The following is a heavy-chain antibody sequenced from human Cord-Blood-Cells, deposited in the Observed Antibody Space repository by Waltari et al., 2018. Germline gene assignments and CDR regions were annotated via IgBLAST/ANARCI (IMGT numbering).Heavy chain of an antibody. Sequence: QLQLQESGPGLVKPSETLSLTCTVSGGSISSSSYYWGWIRQPPGKGLEWIGSIYYSGSTDYNPSLKSRVTISVDTSKNQFSLKLSSVTAADTAVYYCARPGIVGATRGAFDIWGQGTMVTVSS. CDR2: IYYSGST. D-gene: IGHD1-26*01. CDR1: GGSISSSSYY. J-gene: IGHJ3*02. V-gene: IGHV4-39*01. CDR3: ARPGIVGATRGAFDI.